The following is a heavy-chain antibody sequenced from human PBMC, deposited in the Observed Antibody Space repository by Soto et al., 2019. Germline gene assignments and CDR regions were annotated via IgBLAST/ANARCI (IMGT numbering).Heavy chain of an antibody. CDR1: GYTFTSYA. J-gene: IGHJ4*02. D-gene: IGHD1-26*01. CDR2: FDPEDGET. CDR3: ATVWSATGFGY. Sequence: GASVKVSCKASGYTFTSYAMHWVRQAPGKGLEWMGGFDPEDGETIYAQKFQGRVTMTEDTSTDTAYMELSSLRSEDTAVYYCATVWSATGFGYWGQGTLVTVSS. V-gene: IGHV1-24*01.